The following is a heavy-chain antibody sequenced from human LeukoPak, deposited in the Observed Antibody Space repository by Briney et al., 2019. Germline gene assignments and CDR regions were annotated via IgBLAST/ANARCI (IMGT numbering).Heavy chain of an antibody. CDR1: GSTFSNYW. CDR3: SWDHTGKEDI. Sequence: GGSLRLSCVVSGSTFSNYWMHWVRQAPGKGLVWVSRINPDGSRTDYADSVAGRFTISRDNAKNTLYLQMSSLRVEDTAVYYCSWDHTGKEDIWGQGTMVTVSS. V-gene: IGHV3-74*01. D-gene: IGHD1-26*01. J-gene: IGHJ3*02. CDR2: INPDGSRT.